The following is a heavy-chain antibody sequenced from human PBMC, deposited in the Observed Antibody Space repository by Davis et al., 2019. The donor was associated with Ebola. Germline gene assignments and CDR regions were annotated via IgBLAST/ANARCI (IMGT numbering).Heavy chain of an antibody. CDR1: GFTFSSFW. J-gene: IGHJ4*02. Sequence: GESLKISCAASGFTFSSFWMSWVRQAPGKGLEWVANIKQDGSDKYYMDSVKGRFTVSRDNAKNSLYLQMNSLRAEDTAVYYCARSSNYARDYWGQGTLVTVSS. CDR3: ARSSNYARDY. V-gene: IGHV3-7*03. D-gene: IGHD1-7*01. CDR2: IKQDGSDK.